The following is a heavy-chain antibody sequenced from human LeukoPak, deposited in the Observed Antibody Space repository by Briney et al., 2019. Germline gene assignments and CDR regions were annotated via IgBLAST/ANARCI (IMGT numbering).Heavy chain of an antibody. CDR3: ARDRDGSGGYYNDGSDAFDI. Sequence: PGGSLRLSCAASGFTVSSNYMSWVRQAPGKGLEWVSVIYSGGSTYYADSVKGRFTISRDNSKNTLYLQMNSLRAEDTAVYYCARDRDGSGGYYNDGSDAFDIWGQGTMVTVSS. D-gene: IGHD3-10*01. J-gene: IGHJ3*02. CDR2: IYSGGST. CDR1: GFTVSSNY. V-gene: IGHV3-66*01.